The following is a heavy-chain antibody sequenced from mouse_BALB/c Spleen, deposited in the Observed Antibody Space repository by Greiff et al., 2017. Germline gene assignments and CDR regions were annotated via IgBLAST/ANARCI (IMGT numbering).Heavy chain of an antibody. V-gene: IGHV5-6-4*01. Sequence: EVMLVESGGGLVKPGGSLKLSCAASGFTFSSYTMSWVRQTPEKRLEWVATISSGGSYTYYPDSVKGRFTISRDNAKNTLYLQMSSLKSEDTAMYYCARPLYDGYYFDYWGQGTTLTVSS. CDR2: ISSGGSYT. CDR1: GFTFSSYT. CDR3: ARPLYDGYYFDY. D-gene: IGHD2-3*01. J-gene: IGHJ2*01.